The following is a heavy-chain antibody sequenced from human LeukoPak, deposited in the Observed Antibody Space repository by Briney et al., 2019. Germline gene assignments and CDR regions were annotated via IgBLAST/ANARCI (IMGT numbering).Heavy chain of an antibody. CDR3: ARNRAAAGTGWFDP. D-gene: IGHD6-13*01. Sequence: GGSLRLSCAASGFTVSSNYMSWVRQAPGKGLEWVSVIHSGGSTYYADSVKGRFTISRDNSKNTLYLQMNSLRAEDTAVYYCARNRAAAGTGWFDPWGQGTLVTVSS. CDR1: GFTVSSNY. J-gene: IGHJ5*02. CDR2: IHSGGST. V-gene: IGHV3-53*01.